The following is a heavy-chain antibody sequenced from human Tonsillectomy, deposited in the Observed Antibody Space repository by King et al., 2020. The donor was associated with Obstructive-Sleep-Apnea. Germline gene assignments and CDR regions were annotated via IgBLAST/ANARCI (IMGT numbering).Heavy chain of an antibody. CDR2: ISGTGGRT. J-gene: IGHJ4*02. D-gene: IGHD6-19*01. CDR1: GFTFSGYG. CDR3: AENSRQWLVDY. Sequence: VQLVESGGGLIKPGGSLRLTCAASGFTFSGYGMSLVRQAPGKGLEWVSCISGTGGRTNYADSVRGRFTISRDTSKNTLYLQTNSLRAEDTAIYYCAENSRQWLVDYWGQGTLVTVSS. V-gene: IGHV3-23*04.